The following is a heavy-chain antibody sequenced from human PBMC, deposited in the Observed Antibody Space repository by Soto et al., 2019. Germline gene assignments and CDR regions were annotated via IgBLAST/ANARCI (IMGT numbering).Heavy chain of an antibody. CDR2: ISGSGGTT. Sequence: EVQLLESGGGLVQPGGSLRLSCAASGFTFSSYAMSWVRQAPGKGLEWISPISGSGGTTYYADSVKGRFTISRDNSKNTLYLQMTSLRAEDTAVYYCAKVKEVGAITLFDYWGQGTLVTVSS. J-gene: IGHJ4*02. V-gene: IGHV3-23*01. CDR3: AKVKEVGAITLFDY. CDR1: GFTFSSYA. D-gene: IGHD1-26*01.